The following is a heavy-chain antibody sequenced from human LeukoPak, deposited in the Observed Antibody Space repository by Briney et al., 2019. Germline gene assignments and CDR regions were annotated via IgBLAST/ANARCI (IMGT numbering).Heavy chain of an antibody. CDR2: RNPNSGNT. CDR3: ASRVWAPKDYYYGMDV. D-gene: IGHD6-13*01. CDR1: GYTFTSYD. J-gene: IGHJ6*02. Sequence: SVKDSCKASGYTFTSYDIHGVRQATGQQLDGMGWRNPNSGNTGYAQKFQGRVTMTMNTSISTAYMELSSLRSEDTAVYYCASRVWAPKDYYYGMDVWGQGTTVTVSS. V-gene: IGHV1-8*01.